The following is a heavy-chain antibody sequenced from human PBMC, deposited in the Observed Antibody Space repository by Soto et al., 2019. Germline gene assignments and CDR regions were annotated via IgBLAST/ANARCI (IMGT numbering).Heavy chain of an antibody. CDR2: ISPYNGDT. V-gene: IGHV1-18*01. CDR3: ARDPGTIAGDDSAVDF. CDR1: GYTFPNYG. J-gene: IGHJ4*02. Sequence: QVQLVQSGAEVKKPGASVKVSCKASGYTFPNYGISWVRQAPGQGLEWMGWISPYNGDTYHAQNFQGRIIMTTDTSTSTAYMELRSLRADATAVYYCARDPGTIAGDDSAVDFWGQGTLVTVSS. D-gene: IGHD6-13*01.